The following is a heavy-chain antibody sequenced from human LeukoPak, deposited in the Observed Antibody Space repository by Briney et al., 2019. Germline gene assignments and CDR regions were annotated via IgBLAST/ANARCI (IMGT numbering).Heavy chain of an antibody. D-gene: IGHD2-2*02. J-gene: IGHJ4*02. CDR3: ARERCTTAGCDKSFDS. CDR1: GYSFTDYY. CDR2: INPKSGDT. Sequence: ASVKVSCNESGYSFTDYYMHWVRQAPGQGLEWMGWINPKSGDTKYAQKFQGRITMTRDTSISTSYMELSRLRSDDTAVYYCARERCTTAGCDKSFDSWGQGTLITVSS. V-gene: IGHV1-2*02.